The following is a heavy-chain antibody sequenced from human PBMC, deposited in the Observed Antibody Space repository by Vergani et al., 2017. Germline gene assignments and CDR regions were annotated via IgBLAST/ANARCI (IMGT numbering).Heavy chain of an antibody. D-gene: IGHD6-13*01. CDR2: INHSGST. J-gene: IGHJ3*02. V-gene: IGHV4-34*01. CDR1: GGSFSGYY. Sequence: QVQLQQWGAGLLKPSETLSLTCAVYGGSFSGYYWSWIRQPPGKWLEWIGEINHSGSTNYNPSLKSRVTISVDTSKNQFSRKMSSVTAADTAGYYCARGRGIAAAAPSIIHNAFDIWGQGTMVTVSS. CDR3: ARGRGIAAAAPSIIHNAFDI.